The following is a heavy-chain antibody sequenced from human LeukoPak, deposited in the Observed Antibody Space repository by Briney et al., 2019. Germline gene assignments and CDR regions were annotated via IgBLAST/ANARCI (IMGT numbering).Heavy chain of an antibody. Sequence: SETLSLTCTVSGGSISSSSYYWGWIRQPPGKGLEWIGSIYYSGSTYYNASLKSRVTISVDTSKNQFSLRLTSVTAADTAVYYCASMYTSSHYWGQGTLVTVSP. J-gene: IGHJ4*02. CDR3: ASMYTSSHY. D-gene: IGHD6-6*01. CDR1: GGSISSSSYY. CDR2: IYYSGST. V-gene: IGHV4-39*07.